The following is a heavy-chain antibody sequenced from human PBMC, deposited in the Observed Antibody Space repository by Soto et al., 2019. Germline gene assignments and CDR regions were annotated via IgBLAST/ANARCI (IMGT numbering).Heavy chain of an antibody. CDR2: IYYSGST. CDR3: ARNDSSGGGYFDS. J-gene: IGHJ4*02. CDR1: GGSISRYY. V-gene: IGHV4-59*08. D-gene: IGHD3-22*01. Sequence: AGTLSLTCTVSGGSISRYYWSWIRQPPGKGLEWIGYIYYSGSTNYNPSLKSRVTISVDTSKNQFSLKFRSVTVADTAVYYCARNDSSGGGYFDSWGQGTLVTVS.